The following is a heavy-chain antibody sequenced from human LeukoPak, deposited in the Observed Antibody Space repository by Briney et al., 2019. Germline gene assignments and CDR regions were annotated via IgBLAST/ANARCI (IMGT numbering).Heavy chain of an antibody. CDR1: GFTVSSNY. V-gene: IGHV3-53*04. CDR3: ARDRVDSSGYYYCDY. CDR2: IYSGGST. D-gene: IGHD3-22*01. Sequence: GGSLRLSCAASGFTVSSNYMSWVRQAPGKGLEWVSVIYSGGSTYYADSVKGRLTISRHNSKNTLYLQMNSLRAEDTAVYYCARDRVDSSGYYYCDYWGQGTLVTVSS. J-gene: IGHJ4*02.